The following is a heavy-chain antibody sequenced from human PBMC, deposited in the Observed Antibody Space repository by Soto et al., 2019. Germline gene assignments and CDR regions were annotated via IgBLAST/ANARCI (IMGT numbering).Heavy chain of an antibody. CDR1: GGTFSSYT. CDR2: IIPILGIA. V-gene: IGHV1-69*02. J-gene: IGHJ4*02. D-gene: IGHD3-9*01. Sequence: QVQLVQSGAEVKKPGSSVKVSCKASGGTFSSYTISWVRQAPGQGLEWMGRIIPILGIANYAQKFQGRVTITADKSTSTAYMELSSLRSEDTAVYYCAKDILTGYYTYYFDYWGQGTLVTVSS. CDR3: AKDILTGYYTYYFDY.